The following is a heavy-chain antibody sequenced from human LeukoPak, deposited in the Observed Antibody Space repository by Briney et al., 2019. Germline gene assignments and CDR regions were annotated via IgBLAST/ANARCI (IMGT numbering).Heavy chain of an antibody. V-gene: IGHV1-18*01. CDR3: ARTDTVTTLPAEYFQH. CDR2: ISTYNGDT. CDR1: GYTFINYG. J-gene: IGHJ1*01. D-gene: IGHD4-11*01. Sequence: GASVKVSCKASGYTFINYGISWVRQAPGQGLEWMGWISTYNGDTNYAQKFQGRVTVTTDTSTSTAYMELKSLRSDDTAVYYCARTDTVTTLPAEYFQHWGQGTLVTVSS.